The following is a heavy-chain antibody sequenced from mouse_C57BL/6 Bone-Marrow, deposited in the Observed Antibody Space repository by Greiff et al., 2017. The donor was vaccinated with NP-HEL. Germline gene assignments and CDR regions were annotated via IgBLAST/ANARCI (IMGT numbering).Heavy chain of an antibody. CDR2: IYPGGGYT. D-gene: IGHD2-2*01. CDR3: ARGLRWYFDV. J-gene: IGHJ1*03. Sequence: QVQLKQSGAELVRPGTSVKMSCKASGYTFTNYWIGWAKQRPGHGLEWIGDIYPGGGYTNYNEKFKGKATLTADKSSSTAYMQFSSLTSEDSAIYYCARGLRWYFDVWGTGTTVTVSS. CDR1: GYTFTNYW. V-gene: IGHV1-63*01.